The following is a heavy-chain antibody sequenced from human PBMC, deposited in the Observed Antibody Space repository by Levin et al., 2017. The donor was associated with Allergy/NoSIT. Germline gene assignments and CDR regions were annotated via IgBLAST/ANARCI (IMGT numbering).Heavy chain of an antibody. V-gene: IGHV3-21*01. CDR3: ARDRNYGDHYYFDY. D-gene: IGHD4-17*01. CDR1: GFTFSSYS. J-gene: IGHJ4*02. CDR2: ISSSSSYI. Sequence: GGSLRLSCAASGFTFSSYSMNWVRQAPGKGLEWVSSISSSSSYIYYADSVKGRFTISRDNAKNSLYLQMNSLRAEDTAVYYCARDRNYGDHYYFDYWGQGTLVTVSS.